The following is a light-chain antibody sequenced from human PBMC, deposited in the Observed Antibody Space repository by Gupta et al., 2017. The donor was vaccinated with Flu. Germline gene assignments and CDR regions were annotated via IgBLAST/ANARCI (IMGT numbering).Light chain of an antibody. V-gene: IGKV2D-29*01. J-gene: IGKJ1*01. CDR1: QSLLHSDGMTY. CDR2: EVS. CDR3: MQRVQRRT. Sequence: DLVMTPTPLSLSVTPGQPASISCRSSQSLLHSDGMTYFFWYMQKPGHPPQLLSYEVSKRFSGVPDRFSGSGSGTDFTLNIRRVEAEEVGIDDCMQRVQRRTLGQGTKVEIK.